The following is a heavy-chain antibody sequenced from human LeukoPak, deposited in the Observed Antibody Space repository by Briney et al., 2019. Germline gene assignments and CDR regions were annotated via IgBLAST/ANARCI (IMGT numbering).Heavy chain of an antibody. V-gene: IGHV4-39*01. J-gene: IGHJ4*02. Sequence: SETLSLTCAVSGASISSSNYYWGWVRQSPGKGLEWIGNIYSSGNTYYNASLKSRVTMYIDTSKNQFYLKLSSVTAADTAMYYCAKSKGYGLIDYWGQGTLVTVSS. CDR2: IYSSGNT. D-gene: IGHD5-12*01. CDR3: AKSKGYGLIDY. CDR1: GASISSSNYY.